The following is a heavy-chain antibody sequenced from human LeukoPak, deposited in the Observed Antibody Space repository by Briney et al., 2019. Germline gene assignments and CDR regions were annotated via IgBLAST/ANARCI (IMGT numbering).Heavy chain of an antibody. Sequence: PGGSLRLSCADPGFTSDDYGMSWGRPAPERGLEWGSGIYWDGGRTGYAVSMKGRFTISRDNAKNSLYLQMNNLRAEDTALYYCAREVVTAQDYYYYYYGMDVWGQGTTVTVSS. J-gene: IGHJ6*02. CDR3: AREVVTAQDYYYYYYGMDV. D-gene: IGHD2-21*02. V-gene: IGHV3-20*04. CDR1: GFTSDDYG. CDR2: IYWDGGRT.